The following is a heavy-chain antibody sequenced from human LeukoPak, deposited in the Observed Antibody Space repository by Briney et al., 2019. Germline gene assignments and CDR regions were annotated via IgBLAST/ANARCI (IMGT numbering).Heavy chain of an antibody. J-gene: IGHJ4*02. CDR2: LCSGGST. V-gene: IGHV3-53*01. CDR3: ARKVGYGYALDY. Sequence: GGSLRLSCAASGFTVSSNCMTWVRQAPGMGLEWVSVLCSGGSTYYADSVKGRFTISTDNSKNTLYPQMNSLRAEDTAVYYCARKVGYGYALDYWGQGTLVTVSS. CDR1: GFTVSSNC. D-gene: IGHD5-18*01.